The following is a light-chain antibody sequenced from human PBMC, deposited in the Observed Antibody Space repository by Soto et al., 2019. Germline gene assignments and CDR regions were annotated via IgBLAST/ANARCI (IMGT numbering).Light chain of an antibody. CDR2: TIS. CDR3: QQTHSTPLT. V-gene: IGKV1-39*01. Sequence: DIQMTQSPSSLSAFVGDRVTITCRASQSISNSLNWYQQKPGKAPRFLISTISSLQSGVPSRFTGSGSGTDFTLTISSLQPEDFATHYCQQTHSTPLTFGGGTKVDIK. J-gene: IGKJ4*01. CDR1: QSISNS.